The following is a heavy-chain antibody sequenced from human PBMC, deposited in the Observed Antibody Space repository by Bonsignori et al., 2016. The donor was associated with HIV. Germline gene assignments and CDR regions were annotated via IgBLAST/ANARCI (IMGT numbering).Heavy chain of an antibody. CDR3: ATWYYDLLTGYQFDAFEI. Sequence: SVKVSCKASGGTFNNHPISWVRQAPGQGLEWMGGINPVLPTVYYAQKFQGRVTITANKSTSTAYMDLTSLRSEDTAIYYCATWYYDLLTGYQFDAFEIWGQGTMVTVSS. CDR2: INPVLPTV. V-gene: IGHV1-69*10. D-gene: IGHD3-9*01. CDR1: GGTFNNHP. J-gene: IGHJ3*02.